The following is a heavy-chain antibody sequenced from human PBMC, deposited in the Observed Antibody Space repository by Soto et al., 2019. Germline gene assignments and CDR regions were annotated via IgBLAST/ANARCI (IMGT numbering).Heavy chain of an antibody. J-gene: IGHJ6*03. CDR3: ARRARPDFYYMDV. CDR1: GFTLSGYA. Sequence: EVQLAESGGGLAQPGGSLRLSCAASGFTLSGYAMDWVRQAPGKGLEYVSGISSNGVGTYYAKSVQGRFTISGDNSKNTVYLQMGSLRPEDMAVYYCARRARPDFYYMDVWGKGTTVTVSS. V-gene: IGHV3-64*01. CDR2: ISSNGVGT. D-gene: IGHD6-6*01.